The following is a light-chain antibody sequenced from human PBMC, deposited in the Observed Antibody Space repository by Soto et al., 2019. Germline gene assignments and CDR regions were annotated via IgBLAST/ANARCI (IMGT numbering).Light chain of an antibody. Sequence: EIVMTQYPATLSVSRGERATLTCRASQSVSSYLAWYQQKPGQAPRLLIYDASNRATGIPARFSGSGSGTDFTLTISSLEPEDFAVYYCQQRSNWPTFGQGTRLEIK. V-gene: IGKV3-11*01. CDR2: DAS. CDR1: QSVSSY. J-gene: IGKJ5*01. CDR3: QQRSNWPT.